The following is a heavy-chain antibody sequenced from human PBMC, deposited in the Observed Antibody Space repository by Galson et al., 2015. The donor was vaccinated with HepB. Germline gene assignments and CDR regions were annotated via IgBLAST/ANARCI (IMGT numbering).Heavy chain of an antibody. V-gene: IGHV3-30*03. D-gene: IGHD3-22*01. Sequence: SLRLSCAAAGFTFSSYTMHWVRQAPGKGLEWVTLISYDGGNKYYADSVKGRFTISRDNSKNTLYLQMNSLRTEDTAVYYCAMTYYFDSSGLVAFDIWGQGTMVTVSS. J-gene: IGHJ3*02. CDR3: AMTYYFDSSGLVAFDI. CDR2: ISYDGGNK. CDR1: GFTFSSYT.